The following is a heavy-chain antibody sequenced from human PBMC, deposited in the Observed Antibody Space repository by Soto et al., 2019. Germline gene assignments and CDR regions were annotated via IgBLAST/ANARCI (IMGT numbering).Heavy chain of an antibody. CDR1: GGSIKSDYY. CDR3: DRGRPNYFYYGLDV. Sequence: SETLSLTCTVSGGSIKSDYYWAWVRQPPGGGLQWMGYKYYSGATDSDPSLEARVSFSVDTSKNQFFLNLTSVTVADTAVYYCDRGRPNYFYYGLDVWGPGIPVT. CDR2: KYYSGAT. J-gene: IGHJ6*02. V-gene: IGHV4-30-4*01.